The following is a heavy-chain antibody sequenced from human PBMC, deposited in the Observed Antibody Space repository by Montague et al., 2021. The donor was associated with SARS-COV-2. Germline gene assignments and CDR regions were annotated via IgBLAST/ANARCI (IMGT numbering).Heavy chain of an antibody. J-gene: IGHJ3*02. CDR3: ARTNYDFWRGHQRGGAFDI. D-gene: IGHD3-3*01. Sequence: SETLSLTSTVSGGSISSSDYYWGWIRQPPGKGLEWIGSLFYSVNTYYNPSLKSRVTISVDTSKNQFSLKPSSVTAADTAVYYCARTNYDFWRGHQRGGAFDIWGQGTMVTVSS. CDR2: LFYSVNT. CDR1: GGSISSSDYY. V-gene: IGHV4-39*01.